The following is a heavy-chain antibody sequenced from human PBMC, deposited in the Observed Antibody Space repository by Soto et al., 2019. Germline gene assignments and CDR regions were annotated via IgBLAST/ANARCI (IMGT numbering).Heavy chain of an antibody. J-gene: IGHJ5*02. V-gene: IGHV4-31*03. Sequence: QVQLQESGPGLVKPSQTLSLTCTVSGGSITSGGYYWSWIRQHPGKGLEWIGYIYYSGFTYYNPSLKSRVNIPVDTSKTQSALKLSSVTAADTAVYYCARSVFPWGQGTLVTVSS. CDR2: IYYSGFT. CDR3: ARSVFP. CDR1: GGSITSGGYY.